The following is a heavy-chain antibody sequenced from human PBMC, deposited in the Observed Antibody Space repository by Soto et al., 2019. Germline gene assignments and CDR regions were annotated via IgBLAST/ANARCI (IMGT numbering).Heavy chain of an antibody. D-gene: IGHD4-17*01. Sequence: LEILSLTCAVYGGSFSGYYLSWIRQPPGKGLEWIGEINHSGSTNYNPSLKSRVTISVDTSKNQFSLKLSSVTAADTAVYYCARGYAAYMTTVTTGFDYWGQGTLVTVSS. V-gene: IGHV4-34*01. J-gene: IGHJ4*02. CDR2: INHSGST. CDR1: GGSFSGYY. CDR3: ARGYAAYMTTVTTGFDY.